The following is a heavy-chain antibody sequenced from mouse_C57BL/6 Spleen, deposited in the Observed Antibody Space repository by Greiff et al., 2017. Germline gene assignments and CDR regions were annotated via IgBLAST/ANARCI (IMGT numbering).Heavy chain of an antibody. D-gene: IGHD2-1*01. J-gene: IGHJ3*01. V-gene: IGHV1-78*01. CDR1: GYTFTDHT. CDR3: AGYYGNYAWFAY. CDR2: IYPRDGST. Sequence: VKVVESDAELVKPGASVKISCKVSGYTFTDHTIHWMKQRPEQGLEWIGYIYPRDGSTKYNEKFKGKATLTADKSSSTAYMQLNSLTSEDSAVYFCAGYYGNYAWFAYWGQGTLVTVSA.